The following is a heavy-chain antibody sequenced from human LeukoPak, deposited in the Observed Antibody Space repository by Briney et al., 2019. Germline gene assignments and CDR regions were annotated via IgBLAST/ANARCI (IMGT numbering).Heavy chain of an antibody. Sequence: SETLSLTCAVYGGSFSGYYWSWIRQPPGKGLEWIGEINHSGSTNYNPSLKSRVTISVDTSKNQFSLKLSSVTAADTAVYYCAREVYYYDSSGYPDAFDIWGQGTMVTVSS. CDR1: GGSFSGYY. CDR2: INHSGST. D-gene: IGHD3-22*01. CDR3: AREVYYYDSSGYPDAFDI. J-gene: IGHJ3*02. V-gene: IGHV4-34*01.